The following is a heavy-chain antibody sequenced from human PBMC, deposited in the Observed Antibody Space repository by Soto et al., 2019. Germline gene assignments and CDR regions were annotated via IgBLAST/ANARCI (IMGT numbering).Heavy chain of an antibody. CDR2: IKQDGSEK. V-gene: IGHV3-7*01. Sequence: GGSLRLSCAASGFTFSSYWMSWVRQAPGKGLEWVANIKQDGSEKYYVDSVKGRFTISRDNAKNSLYLQMNSLRAEDTAVYYCARVYDFWSGYHPGYYYYMDVWGKGTTVTVSS. CDR1: GFTFSSYW. D-gene: IGHD3-3*01. CDR3: ARVYDFWSGYHPGYYYYMDV. J-gene: IGHJ6*03.